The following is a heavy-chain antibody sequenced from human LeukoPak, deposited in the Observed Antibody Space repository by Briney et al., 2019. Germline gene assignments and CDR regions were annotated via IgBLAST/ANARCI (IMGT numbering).Heavy chain of an antibody. CDR1: GFTFSTYN. CDR3: ARVLRYFDWLTYGMDV. J-gene: IGHJ6*02. Sequence: GGSLRLSCAVSGFTFSTYNMNWVRQAPGKGLEWVSYISSSSSTIYYADSVRGRFTISRDNAKNSLYLQMNSLRDEDTAVYYCARVLRYFDWLTYGMDVWGQGTTLTVSS. D-gene: IGHD3-9*01. CDR2: ISSSSSTI. V-gene: IGHV3-48*02.